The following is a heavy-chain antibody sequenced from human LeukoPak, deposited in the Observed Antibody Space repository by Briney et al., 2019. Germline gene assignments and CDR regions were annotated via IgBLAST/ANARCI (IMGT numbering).Heavy chain of an antibody. CDR1: GFTFSSYS. CDR3: ARDGPQLRYLHDAFDI. Sequence: GGSLRLSCAASGFTFSSYSMNWVCQAPGKGLEWVSSISSSSSYIYYADSVKGRFTISRDNAKNSLYLQMNSLRAEDTAVYYCARDGPQLRYLHDAFDIWGQGTMVTVSS. V-gene: IGHV3-21*01. J-gene: IGHJ3*02. D-gene: IGHD3-9*01. CDR2: ISSSSSYI.